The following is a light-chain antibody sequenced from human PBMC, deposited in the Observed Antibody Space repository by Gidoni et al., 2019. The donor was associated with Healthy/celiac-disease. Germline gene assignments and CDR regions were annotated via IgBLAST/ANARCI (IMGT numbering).Light chain of an antibody. CDR1: QSISSW. V-gene: IGKV1-5*01. Sequence: DIQMTQSPSTLSASVGDRVTFTCRASQSISSWLAWYQQKPGKAPKLLIYDASSLESGVPSRFSGSGSGTEFTLTISSLQPDDFATYYCQQYNSYSPATFGQGTKVEIK. CDR3: QQYNSYSPAT. J-gene: IGKJ1*01. CDR2: DAS.